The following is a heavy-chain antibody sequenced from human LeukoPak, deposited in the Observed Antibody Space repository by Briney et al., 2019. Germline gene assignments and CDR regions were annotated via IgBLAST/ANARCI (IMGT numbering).Heavy chain of an antibody. J-gene: IGHJ4*02. CDR3: ARLGENYYDSSGYYSGFDY. CDR1: GYSFTSYW. D-gene: IGHD3-22*01. Sequence: GESLKISCKGSGYSFTSYWIGWVRQMPGKGLEWMGIIYPGDSDTRYSPSFQGQVTISADKSISTAYLQWSSLKASDTAMYYCARLGENYYDSSGYYSGFDYWGQGTLVTVSS. CDR2: IYPGDSDT. V-gene: IGHV5-51*03.